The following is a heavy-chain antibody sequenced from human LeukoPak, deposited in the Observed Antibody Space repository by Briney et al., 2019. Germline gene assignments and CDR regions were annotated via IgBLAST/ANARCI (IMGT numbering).Heavy chain of an antibody. CDR1: GGTFSSYA. Sequence: LRASVKVSCKASGGTFSSYAISWVRQAPGQGLEWMGGIIPIFGTANYAQKFQGRVTITADESTSTAYMELSSLRSEDTAVYYCARVYSSSWSGAFDIWGQGTMVTVSS. V-gene: IGHV1-69*13. D-gene: IGHD6-13*01. CDR3: ARVYSSSWSGAFDI. CDR2: IIPIFGTA. J-gene: IGHJ3*02.